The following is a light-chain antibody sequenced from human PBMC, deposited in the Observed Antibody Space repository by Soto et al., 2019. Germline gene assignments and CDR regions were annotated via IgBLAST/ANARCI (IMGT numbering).Light chain of an antibody. V-gene: IGKV3-20*01. Sequence: EIMMTQSPVTLSVSPGERATLSCRASQSVNSNLAWYQQKPGQAPRLLIYGASTRATGIPASFIGNGSGTDFTLTISRLEPEDFAVYYCQQYGSSPLTFGGGTKVEIK. CDR2: GAS. CDR1: QSVNSN. J-gene: IGKJ4*01. CDR3: QQYGSSPLT.